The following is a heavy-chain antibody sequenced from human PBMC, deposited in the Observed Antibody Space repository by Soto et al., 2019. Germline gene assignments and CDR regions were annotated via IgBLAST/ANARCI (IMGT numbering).Heavy chain of an antibody. CDR1: GFSVSRNY. J-gene: IGHJ4*02. D-gene: IGHD3-10*01. CDR3: ARVPGRL. V-gene: IGHV3-53*02. CDR2: VYSGGAT. Sequence: QLVETAGGLIQPGTSLTLSCAASGFSVSRNYMTWVRQAPGKGLEWVSFVYSGGATFYADSVKGRFILSRDDSQNTMYLQMNNLRAEDTAVYYCARVPGRLWGRGTLVTVAS.